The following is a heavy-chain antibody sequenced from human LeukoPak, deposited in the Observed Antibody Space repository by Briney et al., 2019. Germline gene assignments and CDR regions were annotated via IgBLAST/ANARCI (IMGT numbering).Heavy chain of an antibody. Sequence: PGGSLRLSCAASGFTFNDYGMHWVRLAPGKGLEWVSLISGDGRSACYATSVKGRFTISRDNSKSSLYLQMNSLRTEDTALYYCAKDSIETRDIVVVVTSYFDYWSQGTLVTVSS. V-gene: IGHV3-43*02. CDR2: ISGDGRSA. CDR3: AKDSIETRDIVVVVTSYFDY. J-gene: IGHJ4*02. CDR1: GFTFNDYG. D-gene: IGHD2-15*01.